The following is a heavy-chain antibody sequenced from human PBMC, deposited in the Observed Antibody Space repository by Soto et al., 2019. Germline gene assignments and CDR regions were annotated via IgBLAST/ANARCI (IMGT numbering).Heavy chain of an antibody. CDR1: GVTFGDFA. CDR3: TRRCSSSTCYDDH. CDR2: IRSKAYSGTT. J-gene: IGHJ4*02. Sequence: GFLRVPRTGFGVTFGDFAMSRFRQAPGKGLEWVGFIRSKAYSGTTEYAASAKGRFTISRDDSKSIAHLQMNSLKTEDTALYYCTRRCSSSTCYDDHWGQGTLVTVSS. V-gene: IGHV3-49*03. D-gene: IGHD2-2*01.